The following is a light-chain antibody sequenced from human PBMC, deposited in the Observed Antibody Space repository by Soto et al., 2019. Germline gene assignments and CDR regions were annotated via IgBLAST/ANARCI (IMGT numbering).Light chain of an antibody. J-gene: IGLJ2*01. CDR1: SSDVGGYNY. V-gene: IGLV2-14*03. CDR3: TSYRSSSLL. CDR2: DVS. Sequence: QSALTQPASVSGSPGQSITISCTGTSSDVGGYNYVSWYQHHPGKAPKLMIYDVSNRPSGVSNRFSGSKSGNTASLTISGLQAEDEADYYCTSYRSSSLLFGGGTKVTVL.